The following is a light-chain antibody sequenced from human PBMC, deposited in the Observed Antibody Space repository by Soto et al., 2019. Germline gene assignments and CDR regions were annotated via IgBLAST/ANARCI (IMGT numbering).Light chain of an antibody. CDR1: SSDVGGYNY. V-gene: IGLV2-14*01. J-gene: IGLJ1*01. CDR2: DVS. Sequence: QSALTQPASVSGSPVQSITISCTGTSSDVGGYNYVSWYQQHPDKAPKLMIYDVSNRPSGVSNRFSGSKPGNTASLTISGLQAEDEDDYYCSSYTSSSTLRVFGTGTKVTVL. CDR3: SSYTSSSTLRV.